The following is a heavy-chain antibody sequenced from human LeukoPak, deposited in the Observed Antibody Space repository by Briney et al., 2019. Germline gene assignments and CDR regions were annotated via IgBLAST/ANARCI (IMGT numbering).Heavy chain of an antibody. Sequence: GGSLRLSCAASGFTFSSYGMHWVRQVPGKGLEWVAATWYDGSNKYYADSVKGRFTISRDNSKNTLYLQMNSLRVEDTAVYFCARGGHCSTTSCSNYDGMDVWGQGTTLTVSS. CDR1: GFTFSSYG. D-gene: IGHD2-2*01. CDR2: TWYDGSNK. CDR3: ARGGHCSTTSCSNYDGMDV. V-gene: IGHV3-33*01. J-gene: IGHJ6*02.